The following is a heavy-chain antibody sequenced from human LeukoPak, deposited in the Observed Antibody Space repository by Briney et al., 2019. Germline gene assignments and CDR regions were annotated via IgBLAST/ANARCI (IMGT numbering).Heavy chain of an antibody. V-gene: IGHV1-24*01. D-gene: IGHD5-24*01. CDR3: ATGSYVDGYNYY. CDR2: FDPEDGET. Sequence: ASVKVSCKVSGYTLTELSMHWVRQAPGKGLAWMGGFDPEDGETIYAQKFQGRVTMTEDTSTDTAYMELSSLRSEDTAVYYCATGSYVDGYNYYWGQGTLVTVSS. J-gene: IGHJ4*02. CDR1: GYTLTELS.